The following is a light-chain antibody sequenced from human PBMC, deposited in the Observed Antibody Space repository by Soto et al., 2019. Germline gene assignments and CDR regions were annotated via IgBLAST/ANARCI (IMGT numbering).Light chain of an antibody. J-gene: IGLJ7*01. CDR3: QSYDSSLSGAV. Sequence: QSVLTQPPSVSGAPGQRVTISCTGSSSNIGAGYDVHWYQQLPGTAPKLLIYDNSNWPSGVPDRFSGSKSGTSASLAITGLQAEDEADYYCQSYDSSLSGAVFGGGTQLTVL. V-gene: IGLV1-40*01. CDR2: DNS. CDR1: SSNIGAGYD.